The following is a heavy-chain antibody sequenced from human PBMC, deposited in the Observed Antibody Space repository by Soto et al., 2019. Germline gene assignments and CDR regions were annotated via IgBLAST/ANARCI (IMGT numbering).Heavy chain of an antibody. V-gene: IGHV3-23*01. CDR1: GFSFSTYA. Sequence: GGSLRLSCAASGFSFSTYAMSWVRQAPGKGLEWVSGISGSGGTNYYEDSVKGGFTISRDNSKNTLYLQVNSLRAEDTAVYYCAKGQAAAGTISRYFQHWGQGTLVTVSS. J-gene: IGHJ1*01. CDR3: AKGQAAAGTISRYFQH. D-gene: IGHD6-13*01. CDR2: ISGSGGTN.